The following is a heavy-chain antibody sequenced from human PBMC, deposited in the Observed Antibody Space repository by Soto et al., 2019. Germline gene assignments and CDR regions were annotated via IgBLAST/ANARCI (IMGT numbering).Heavy chain of an antibody. CDR3: ARAPFAGGDRGY. Sequence: QVQLQQWGAGLLKPSETLSLTCAVYGGSFSGYYWSWIRQPPGKGLEWIGEINHSGITNYNPSLKSRDTIPIDTYENPFSLKRCSVTAADKAVYYCARAPFAGGDRGYCGDASLVTVSS. J-gene: IGHJ4*01. D-gene: IGHD3-16*01. CDR2: INHSGIT. CDR1: GGSFSGYY. V-gene: IGHV4-34*01.